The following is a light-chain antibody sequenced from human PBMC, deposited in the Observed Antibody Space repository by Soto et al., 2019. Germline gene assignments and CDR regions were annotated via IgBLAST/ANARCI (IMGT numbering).Light chain of an antibody. Sequence: EIVMTQSPATLSVSPGERATLSCRASQSVSSNLAWYQQKPGQAPRLLIYGASTRATGIPARFSGSGSGTDFILTISRLEPEDFAVYYCQQYDSSPRTFGQGTKVDIK. CDR3: QQYDSSPRT. V-gene: IGKV3-15*01. J-gene: IGKJ1*01. CDR2: GAS. CDR1: QSVSSN.